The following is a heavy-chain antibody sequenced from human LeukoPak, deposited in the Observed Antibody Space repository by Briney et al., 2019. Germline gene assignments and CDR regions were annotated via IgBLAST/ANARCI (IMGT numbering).Heavy chain of an antibody. CDR1: GFTFTNAM. J-gene: IGHJ4*02. Sequence: GSLRPSCAAFGFTFTNAMMSWGREARGKGLRWGAVISYDVSKKYYADSVKGRFTISRDNSKNTLYLQMNSLRAEDTAVYYCARDSSQVVVPAATDYWGQGTLVTVSS. D-gene: IGHD2-2*01. CDR2: ISYDVSKK. V-gene: IGHV3-30-3*01. CDR3: ARDSSQVVVPAATDY.